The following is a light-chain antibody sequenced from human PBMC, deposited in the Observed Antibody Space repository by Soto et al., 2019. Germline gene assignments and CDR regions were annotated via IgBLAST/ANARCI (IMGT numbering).Light chain of an antibody. Sequence: SALTHPASLCCFLLESITMSCTGSSSELGTFNLVSWFHQHPGKAPKLLIFEGTKRPSGVSDRFSGSKSGNTASLTISGLQAEDEADYHCCSYAGTRTSWVFGPGPKVT. CDR1: SSELGTFNL. J-gene: IGLJ1*01. CDR2: EGT. V-gene: IGLV2-23*01. CDR3: CSYAGTRTSWV.